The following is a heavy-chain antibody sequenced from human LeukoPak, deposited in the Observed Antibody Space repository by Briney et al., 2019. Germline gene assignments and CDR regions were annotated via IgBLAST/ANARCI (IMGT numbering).Heavy chain of an antibody. Sequence: SETLSLTCTVSGGSISSHYWSWIRQPPGKGLEWIGYIYYSGSTNYNPSLKSRVTISVDTSKNQFSLKPSSVTAADTAVYYCARERTITMVRGVPHGYFDLWGRGTLVTVSS. CDR2: IYYSGST. D-gene: IGHD3-10*01. CDR3: ARERTITMVRGVPHGYFDL. J-gene: IGHJ2*01. CDR1: GGSISSHY. V-gene: IGHV4-59*11.